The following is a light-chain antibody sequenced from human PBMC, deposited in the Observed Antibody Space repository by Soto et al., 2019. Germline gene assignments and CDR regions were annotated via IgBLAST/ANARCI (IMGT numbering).Light chain of an antibody. Sequence: QSALTQPASVSGSPGQSITISCTGTSSDIGADDFVSWYQHHPDKTPKLIIFEVTYRPTGISHRFSASKSGNTASLTISGLEAEDGAFYYCSSYRKTTFPHVVFGGGTKLTVL. CDR2: EVT. CDR1: SSDIGADDF. CDR3: SSYRKTTFPHVV. V-gene: IGLV2-14*01. J-gene: IGLJ2*01.